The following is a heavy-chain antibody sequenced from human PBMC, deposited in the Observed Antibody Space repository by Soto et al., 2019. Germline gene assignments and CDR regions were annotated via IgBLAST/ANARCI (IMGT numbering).Heavy chain of an antibody. J-gene: IGHJ5*02. CDR3: ARSIGDWFDP. Sequence: QVQLQESGPGLVKPSQTLSLTCTVSGGSISSGGYYWSWIRQHPGKGLEWIGYIYYSGSTYYNPTIKSRVTISVDTSKNKFSLKLRSVTAADTAVYYCARSIGDWFDPWGQGSLVTVST. D-gene: IGHD3-16*01. V-gene: IGHV4-31*03. CDR1: GGSISSGGYY. CDR2: IYYSGST.